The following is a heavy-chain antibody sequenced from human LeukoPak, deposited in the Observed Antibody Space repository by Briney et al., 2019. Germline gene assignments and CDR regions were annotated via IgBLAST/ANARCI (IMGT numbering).Heavy chain of an antibody. CDR3: ARVVYDSGGYWDYFDY. V-gene: IGHV1-8*01. CDR2: MNPNSGNT. Sequence: ASVKVSCKASGYTFTSYDINWVRQATGQGLEWMGWMNPNSGNTGYAQKFQGRVTMTRNTSISTAYMELSSLRSEDTAVYYCARVVYDSGGYWDYFDYWGQGTLVTVSS. D-gene: IGHD3-22*01. J-gene: IGHJ4*02. CDR1: GYTFTSYD.